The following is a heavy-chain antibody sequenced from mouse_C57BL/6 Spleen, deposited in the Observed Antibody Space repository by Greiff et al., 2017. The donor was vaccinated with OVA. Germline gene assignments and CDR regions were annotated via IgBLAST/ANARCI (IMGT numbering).Heavy chain of an antibody. D-gene: IGHD3-2*02. CDR3: ARWEDSAGYDYAMDD. V-gene: IGHV1-52*01. CDR1: GYTFTSYW. J-gene: IGHJ4*01. Sequence: QVHVKQPGAELVRPGSSVKLSCKASGYTFTSYWMHWVKQRPIQGLEWIGNIDPSDSETHYNQKFKDKATLTVDKSSSTAYMQLSSLTSEDSAVYNCARWEDSAGYDYAMDDWGQGTSVTVSS. CDR2: IDPSDSET.